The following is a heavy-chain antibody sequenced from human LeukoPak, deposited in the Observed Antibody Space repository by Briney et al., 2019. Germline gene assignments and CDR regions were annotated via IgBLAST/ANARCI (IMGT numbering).Heavy chain of an antibody. CDR1: GFTFSSYA. Sequence: GGSLRLSCAASGFTFSSYAMHWVRQAPGKGLEWVANIKQDGSEKYYVDSVKGRFTISRDNAKNSLYLQMNSLRAEDTAVYYCARDLSTQGDYWGQGTLVTVSS. V-gene: IGHV3-7*03. CDR3: ARDLSTQGDY. D-gene: IGHD2-2*01. CDR2: IKQDGSEK. J-gene: IGHJ4*02.